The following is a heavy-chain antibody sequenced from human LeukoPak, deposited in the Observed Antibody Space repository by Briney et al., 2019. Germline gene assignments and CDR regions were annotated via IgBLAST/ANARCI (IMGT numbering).Heavy chain of an antibody. CDR3: ASVSGEPGEYYYYMDV. CDR1: GGSISSYY. Sequence: SETLSLTCTVSGGSISSYYWSWIRQPAGKGLEWIGRIYTSGSTNYNPSLKSRVTMSVDTSKNQFSLKLSSVTAADTAVYYCASVSGEPGEYYYYMDVWGKGTTVTVSS. D-gene: IGHD1-26*01. CDR2: IYTSGST. J-gene: IGHJ6*03. V-gene: IGHV4-4*07.